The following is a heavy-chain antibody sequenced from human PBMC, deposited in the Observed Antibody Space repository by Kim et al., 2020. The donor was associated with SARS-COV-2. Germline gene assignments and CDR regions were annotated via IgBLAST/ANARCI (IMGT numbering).Heavy chain of an antibody. CDR1: GFTFSSYS. CDR2: ISSSSSYI. Sequence: GGSLRLSCAASGFTFSSYSMNWVRQAPGKGLEWVSSISSSSSYIYYADSVKGRFTISRDNAKNSLYLQMNSLRAEDTAVYYCARDRGYSYGLYYYYGMDVWGQGTTVTVSS. CDR3: ARDRGYSYGLYYYYGMDV. V-gene: IGHV3-21*01. D-gene: IGHD5-18*01. J-gene: IGHJ6*02.